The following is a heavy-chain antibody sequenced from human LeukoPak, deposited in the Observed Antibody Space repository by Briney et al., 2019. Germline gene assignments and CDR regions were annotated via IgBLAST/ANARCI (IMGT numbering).Heavy chain of an antibody. V-gene: IGHV3-48*02. CDR2: ISFSSSSI. J-gene: IGHJ2*01. CDR1: GFTFSGYS. D-gene: IGHD7-27*01. CDR3: ARDLAAGEHFYFDL. Sequence: PGGSLRLSCAVSGFTFSGYSMNWVRQAPGKELEWVSYISFSSSSIYYADSVKGRFTVSRDNAKNSLYLQMNSLRDEDTAVYYCARDLAAGEHFYFDLWGRGALVTVPS.